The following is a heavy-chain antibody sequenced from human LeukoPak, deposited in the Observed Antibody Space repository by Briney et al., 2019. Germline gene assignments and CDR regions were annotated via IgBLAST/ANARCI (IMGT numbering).Heavy chain of an antibody. D-gene: IGHD3-16*01. CDR1: GGSISSSSYY. CDR3: ARQSWDYVWGSYSSSYWYDP. Sequence: SETLSLTCTVSGGSISSSSYYWGWIRQPPGKGLEWIGSIYYSGSTYYNPSLKSRVTISVDTSKNQFSLKLSSVTAADTAVYYCARQSWDYVWGSYSSSYWYDPWGQGTLVTVSS. CDR2: IYYSGST. V-gene: IGHV4-39*07. J-gene: IGHJ5*02.